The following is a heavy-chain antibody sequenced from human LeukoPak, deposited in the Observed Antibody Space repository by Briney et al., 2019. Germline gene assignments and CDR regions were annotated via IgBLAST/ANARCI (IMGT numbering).Heavy chain of an antibody. CDR1: GFTVSSNY. Sequence: GSLRLSCAASGFTVSSNYMSWVRQAPGKGLEWVSVIYSGGSTYYADSVKGRFTISRDNSKNTLYLQMNSLRAEDTAVYYCARDLDTMVRGVDWGQGTLVTVSS. D-gene: IGHD3-10*01. V-gene: IGHV3-53*01. CDR2: IYSGGST. CDR3: ARDLDTMVRGVD. J-gene: IGHJ4*02.